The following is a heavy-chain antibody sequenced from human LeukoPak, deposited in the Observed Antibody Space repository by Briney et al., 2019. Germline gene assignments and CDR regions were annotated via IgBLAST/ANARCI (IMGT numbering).Heavy chain of an antibody. CDR3: ARAPITSPFYFDS. V-gene: IGHV3-20*04. Sequence: GGSLRLSCTASGFAFDEHGMSWVRQVPGKGLEWVSGINWSGGSTGYADPLRGRFTISRDNAKNSLYLHMDSLRAEDTALYYCARAPITSPFYFDSWGQGTLVTVSS. CDR2: INWSGGST. J-gene: IGHJ4*02. D-gene: IGHD2-2*01. CDR1: GFAFDEHG.